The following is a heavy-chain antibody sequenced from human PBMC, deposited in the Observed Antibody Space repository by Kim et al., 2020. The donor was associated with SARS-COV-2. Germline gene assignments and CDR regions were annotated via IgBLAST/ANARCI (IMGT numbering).Heavy chain of an antibody. CDR2: ISYDGSNK. V-gene: IGHV3-33*05. J-gene: IGHJ4*02. D-gene: IGHD2-21*02. Sequence: GESLKISCAASGFTFSSYGMHWVRQAPGKGLEWVAVISYDGSNKYYADSVKGRFTISRDNSKNTLYLQMNSLRAEDTAVYYCARDLSVVTQVGYWGQGTLVTVSS. CDR1: GFTFSSYG. CDR3: ARDLSVVTQVGY.